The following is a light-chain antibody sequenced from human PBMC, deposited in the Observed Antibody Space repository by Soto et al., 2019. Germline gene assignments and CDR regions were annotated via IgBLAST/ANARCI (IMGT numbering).Light chain of an antibody. CDR3: HRSGESTLMYT. J-gene: IGKJ2*01. CDR2: SAS. Sequence: EIVLTQSPGTLSLSPGERATLSCRASQSISSENLAWYQQRPGQAPSLLIYSASSRATGVPDMFSGSGSGTDLHLTISSVDPEDFAVYYCHRSGESTLMYTFGQGTKLEIK. CDR1: QSISSEN. V-gene: IGKV3-20*01.